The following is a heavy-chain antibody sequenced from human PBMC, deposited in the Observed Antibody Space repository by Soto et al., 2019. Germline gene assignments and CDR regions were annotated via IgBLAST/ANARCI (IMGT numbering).Heavy chain of an antibody. CDR2: IIPIIGVP. V-gene: IGHV1-69*04. Sequence: SPVKGSSKGFGRTITSPKISLGRQAPGQRAEWMGRIIPIIGVPNYARKFQGRVTITAEKSTSTAYMELTSLRTEDTAMYYCAREFVVPVGDSGTYDTFDVWGQGTMVTVSS. CDR1: GRTITSPK. D-gene: IGHD1-26*01. J-gene: IGHJ3*01. CDR3: AREFVVPVGDSGTYDTFDV.